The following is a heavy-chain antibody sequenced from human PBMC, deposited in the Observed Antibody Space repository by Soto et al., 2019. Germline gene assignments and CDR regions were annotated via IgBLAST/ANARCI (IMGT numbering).Heavy chain of an antibody. J-gene: IGHJ4*02. Sequence: SETLSLTCTVSGGSISSYHWSWIRQPPGKGLEWIGYIYYSGSTNYNPSLKSRVTISVDTSKNQFSLKLSSVTAADTAVYYCARVEGEMATIGYYFDYWGQGTLVTVSS. CDR2: IYYSGST. D-gene: IGHD5-12*01. CDR1: GGSISSYH. CDR3: ARVEGEMATIGYYFDY. V-gene: IGHV4-59*01.